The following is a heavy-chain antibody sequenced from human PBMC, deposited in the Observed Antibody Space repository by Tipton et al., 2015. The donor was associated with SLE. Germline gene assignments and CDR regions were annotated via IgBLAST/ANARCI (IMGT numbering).Heavy chain of an antibody. CDR3: TRGVAISIFGEVISVDAFDL. V-gene: IGHV3-21*01. CDR2: ISASGRFI. D-gene: IGHD3-3*01. CDR1: GFTFSDYN. J-gene: IGHJ3*01. Sequence: SLRLSCAASGFTFSDYNMNWVRQTPEKGLEWVSSISASGRFIYFADSLKGRFSVSRDNTQKSVYLQMNALRAEDTALYYCTRGVAISIFGEVISVDAFDLWGQGTTVTVSS.